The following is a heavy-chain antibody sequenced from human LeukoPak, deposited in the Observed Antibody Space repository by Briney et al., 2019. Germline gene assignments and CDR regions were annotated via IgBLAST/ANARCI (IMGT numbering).Heavy chain of an antibody. CDR3: AKDSTYNYGYEDY. CDR2: IRYDGSNK. D-gene: IGHD5-18*01. J-gene: IGHJ4*02. CDR1: GFTFSSYG. V-gene: IGHV3-30*02. Sequence: PGGSLRLSCAASGFTFSSYGMHWVRQAPGKGLEWVAFIRYDGSNKYYADSVKGRFTISRDNSKNTLYLQMNSLRAEDTAVCYCAKDSTYNYGYEDYWGQGTLVTVSS.